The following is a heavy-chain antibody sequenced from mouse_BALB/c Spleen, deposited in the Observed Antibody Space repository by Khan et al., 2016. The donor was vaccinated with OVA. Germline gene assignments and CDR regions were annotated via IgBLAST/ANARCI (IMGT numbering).Heavy chain of an antibody. Sequence: VQLKESGGGLVKPGGSLKLSCSASGFIFSTFVMSWVRQTPEKRLEWVATISSAGTYTYFSDSVKGRFTISRDNAKNTLYLQMNSLRSEDTAMYYCTNGNYGWFAYWGQGTLVTVSA. J-gene: IGHJ3*01. CDR3: TNGNYGWFAY. D-gene: IGHD2-1*01. CDR2: ISSAGTYT. CDR1: GFIFSTFV. V-gene: IGHV5-9-3*01.